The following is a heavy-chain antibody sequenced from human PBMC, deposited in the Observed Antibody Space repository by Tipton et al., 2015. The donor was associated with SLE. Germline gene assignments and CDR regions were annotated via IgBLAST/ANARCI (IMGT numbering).Heavy chain of an antibody. CDR3: AKDRTSTSGRSPDAFDI. V-gene: IGHV3-23*01. D-gene: IGHD2-15*01. CDR2: ISGSGGST. CDR1: GFTFSSYA. Sequence: GSLRLSCAASGFTFSSYAMSWVRQAPGKGLEWVSAISGSGGSTYYADSVKGRFTISRDNSKNTLYLQMDSLRAEDTAVYYCAKDRTSTSGRSPDAFDIWGQGTMVTVSS. J-gene: IGHJ3*02.